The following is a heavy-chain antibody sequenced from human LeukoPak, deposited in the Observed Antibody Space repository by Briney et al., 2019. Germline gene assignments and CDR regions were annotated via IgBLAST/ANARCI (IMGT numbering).Heavy chain of an antibody. D-gene: IGHD3-22*01. Sequence: GGSLRLSWAASGFTISNYSMNWVRQAPGKGLEWVSSITSRSTYKYYADSVKGRFTISRDNAKNSQFLQMKSLRAGDTAVYFCARLSWNYDSSGHSVDAFDIWGQGTMVTVSS. CDR1: GFTISNYS. J-gene: IGHJ3*02. V-gene: IGHV3-21*01. CDR2: ITSRSTYK. CDR3: ARLSWNYDSSGHSVDAFDI.